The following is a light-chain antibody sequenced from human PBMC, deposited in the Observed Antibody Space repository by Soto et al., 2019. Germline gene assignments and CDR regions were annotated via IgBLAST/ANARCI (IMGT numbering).Light chain of an antibody. CDR3: QQYNSYRT. Sequence: DIQMTQSPSTLSASVGERVTITCRASQSVSNWLAWYQQKPGKAPNLLIYDVSSLESGVPSRFSVSGSGTEFTLTISSLPPDCFETYYCQQYNSYRTFGQGTKVESK. V-gene: IGKV1-5*01. CDR1: QSVSNW. J-gene: IGKJ1*01. CDR2: DVS.